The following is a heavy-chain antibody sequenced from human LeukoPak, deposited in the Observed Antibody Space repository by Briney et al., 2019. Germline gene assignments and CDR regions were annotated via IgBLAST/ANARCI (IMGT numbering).Heavy chain of an antibody. CDR3: ARGEYSGYGDQYNWFDP. CDR2: IIPIFGTA. V-gene: IGHV1-69*06. J-gene: IGHJ5*02. D-gene: IGHD5-12*01. Sequence: RASVKVSCTASGGTFSSYAISWVRQAPGQGLEWMGGIIPIFGTANYAQKVQGRVTITADKSTSTAYMELSSLRSEDTAVYYCARGEYSGYGDQYNWFDPWGQGTLVTVSS. CDR1: GGTFSSYA.